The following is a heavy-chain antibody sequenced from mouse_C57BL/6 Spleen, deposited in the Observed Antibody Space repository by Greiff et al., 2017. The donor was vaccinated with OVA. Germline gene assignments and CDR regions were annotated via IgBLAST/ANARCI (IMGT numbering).Heavy chain of an antibody. J-gene: IGHJ2*01. CDR3: ASGMIRGYFDD. V-gene: IGHV1-76*01. D-gene: IGHD2-4*01. Sequence: VQLQQSGAELVRPGASVKLSCKASGYTFTDYYIHWVKQRPGQGLEWIARIYPGSGNTYYNEKFKGKATLTAEKSSSTAYMQLSSLTSEDSAVYFCASGMIRGYFDDWGQGTTLTVSS. CDR1: GYTFTDYY. CDR2: IYPGSGNT.